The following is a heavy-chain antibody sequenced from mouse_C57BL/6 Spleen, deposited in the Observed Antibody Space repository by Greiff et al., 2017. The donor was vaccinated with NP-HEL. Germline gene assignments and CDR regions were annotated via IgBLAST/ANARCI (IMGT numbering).Heavy chain of an antibody. J-gene: IGHJ3*01. CDR2: INPSTGGT. CDR1: GYSFTGYY. Sequence: VQLQQSGPELVKPGASVKISCKASGYSFTGYYMNWVKQSPEKSLEWIGEINPSTGGTTYNQKFKAKATLTVDKSSSTAYMQLKSLTAEDSAVDYCARRGSSGYDWFAYWGQGTLVTVSA. V-gene: IGHV1-42*01. CDR3: ARRGSSGYDWFAY. D-gene: IGHD3-2*02.